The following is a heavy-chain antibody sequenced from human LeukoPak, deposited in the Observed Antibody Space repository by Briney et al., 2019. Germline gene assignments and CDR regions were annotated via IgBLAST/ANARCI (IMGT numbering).Heavy chain of an antibody. CDR1: GFTLSSYA. CDR3: AKEWFGELLGSAAMDV. D-gene: IGHD3-10*01. J-gene: IGHJ6*03. CDR2: IIPSGHTT. Sequence: QPGGSLRLSCAASGFTLSSYAMSWVRQAPGKGLEWVSGIIPSGHTTYYADSVKGRFTISRDNSRNTLYLQMNSLRAEDTAVYYCAKEWFGELLGSAAMDVWGKGTTVTISS. V-gene: IGHV3-23*01.